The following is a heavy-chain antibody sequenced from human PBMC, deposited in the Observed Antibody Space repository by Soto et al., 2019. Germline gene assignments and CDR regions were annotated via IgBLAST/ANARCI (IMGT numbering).Heavy chain of an antibody. CDR1: GGSVSSGSYY. J-gene: IGHJ5*02. V-gene: IGHV4-61*01. D-gene: IGHD6-19*01. Sequence: QVQLQESGPGLVKPSETLSLTCTVSGGSVSSGSYYWSWIRQPPGKGLEWIGYVYYSGSTNYNPSLKSRVTISVDPSKNQFSLKLSSVTAADTAVYYCAGMYSSGWYSGGWFDPWGQGTLVTVSS. CDR3: AGMYSSGWYSGGWFDP. CDR2: VYYSGST.